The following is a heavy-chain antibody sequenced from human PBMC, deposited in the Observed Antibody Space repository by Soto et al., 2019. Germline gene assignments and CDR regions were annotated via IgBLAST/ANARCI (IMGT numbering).Heavy chain of an antibody. CDR1: GFTFSSYA. CDR3: AKGIQLWGTYYYYGMDV. V-gene: IGHV3-23*01. Sequence: EVQLLESGGGLVQPGGSLRLSCAASGFTFSSYAMSWVRQAPGKGLEWVSAISGSGGSTYYADSVKGRFTISRDNSQNTLYLQMNSLRAEDTAVYYCAKGIQLWGTYYYYGMDVWGQGTTVTVSS. CDR2: ISGSGGST. J-gene: IGHJ6*02. D-gene: IGHD5-18*01.